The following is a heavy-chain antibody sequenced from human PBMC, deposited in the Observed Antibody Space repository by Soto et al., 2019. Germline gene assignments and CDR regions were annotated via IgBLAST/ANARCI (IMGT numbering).Heavy chain of an antibody. V-gene: IGHV1-2*04. Sequence: ASVKVSCKASGYTFTGYYLHWVRQAPGQGLEWMGWINPNSGGTNYAQKFQGWVTMTRDTSISTAYMELSRLRSDDTAVYYCARDLEQQLVHRGGHYYYYGMDVWGQGTTVTVSS. CDR3: ARDLEQQLVHRGGHYYYYGMDV. D-gene: IGHD6-13*01. CDR2: INPNSGGT. CDR1: GYTFTGYY. J-gene: IGHJ6*02.